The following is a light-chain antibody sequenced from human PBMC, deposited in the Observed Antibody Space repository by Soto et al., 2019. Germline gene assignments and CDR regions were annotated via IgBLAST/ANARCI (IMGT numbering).Light chain of an antibody. CDR1: NGVVGSYNL. J-gene: IGLJ1*01. V-gene: IGLV2-23*01. Sequence: QYVLTPGASAGGVRWQVITLFCPGNNGVVGSYNLVSWYQQHPGKAPKLMIYEGSKRPSGVSNRFSGSKSGNTASLTISGLQAEDEADYYCCSYAGSSTYVFGTGTKVTVL. CDR3: CSYAGSSTYV. CDR2: EGS.